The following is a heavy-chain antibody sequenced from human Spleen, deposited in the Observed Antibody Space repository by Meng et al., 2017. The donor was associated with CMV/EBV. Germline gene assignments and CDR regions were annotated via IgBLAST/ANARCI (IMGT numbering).Heavy chain of an antibody. Sequence: ASVQVSCKASGYTFTTYYVHWVRQAPGQGLEWMGIINPSAGSTTYTQNFQGRVTMTRDTSTGTVYMELSSLRSEDTAVYYCARDRGDAVVEAAAMPSTCCHGMDVWGQGTTVTVSS. V-gene: IGHV1-46*01. CDR3: ARDRGDAVVEAAAMPSTCCHGMDV. J-gene: IGHJ6*02. CDR2: INPSAGST. CDR1: GYTFTTYY. D-gene: IGHD2-2*01.